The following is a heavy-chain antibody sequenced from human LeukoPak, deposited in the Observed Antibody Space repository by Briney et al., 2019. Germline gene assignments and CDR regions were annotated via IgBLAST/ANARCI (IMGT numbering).Heavy chain of an antibody. V-gene: IGHV3-30-3*01. Sequence: GGSLRLSCAASGFTFSSYAMHWVRQAPGKGLEWVAVISYDGSNKYYADSVKGRFTTSRDNSKNSLYMQMNSLRAEDTAEYYCASLFGVVIITGPDAFDIWGQGTMVTVSS. CDR2: ISYDGSNK. D-gene: IGHD3-3*01. CDR1: GFTFSSYA. J-gene: IGHJ3*02. CDR3: ASLFGVVIITGPDAFDI.